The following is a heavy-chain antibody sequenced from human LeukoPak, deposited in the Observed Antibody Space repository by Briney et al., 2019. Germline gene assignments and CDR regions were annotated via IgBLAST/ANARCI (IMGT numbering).Heavy chain of an antibody. CDR1: GVSINTCCYY. CDR2: KYYSGST. V-gene: IGHV4-61*01. CDR3: ARGRSYGFDFDS. D-gene: IGHD5-18*01. Sequence: SETLSLTCAVSGVSINTCCYYWTWIRPPPGKGLEWIGYKYYSGSTRYNSSLRSRLTISLASSKNQFALRLTSVTAADTAVYYCARGRSYGFDFDSWGPGTLVIVSS. J-gene: IGHJ4*02.